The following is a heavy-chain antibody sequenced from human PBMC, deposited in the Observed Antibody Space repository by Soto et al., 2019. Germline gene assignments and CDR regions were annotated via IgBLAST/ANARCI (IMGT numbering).Heavy chain of an antibody. CDR2: IVVGSGNT. Sequence: ASVKVSCKASGFTFTSSAMQWVRQARGQRLEWIGWIVVGSGNTNYAQKFQERVTITRDMSTSTAYMELSSLRSEDTAVYYCAAASYYDFWSGYDDYYYYMDVWGKGTTVTVSS. V-gene: IGHV1-58*02. CDR1: GFTFTSSA. CDR3: AAASYYDFWSGYDDYYYYMDV. D-gene: IGHD3-3*01. J-gene: IGHJ6*03.